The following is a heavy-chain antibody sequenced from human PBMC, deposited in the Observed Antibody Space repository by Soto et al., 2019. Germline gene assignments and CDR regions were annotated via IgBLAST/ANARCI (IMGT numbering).Heavy chain of an antibody. J-gene: IGHJ4*02. CDR2: ISTYNGNT. D-gene: IGHD3-22*01. CDR1: GYTFTTYG. V-gene: IGHV1-18*01. CDR3: ARGPTDYYDNSGNYFLDY. Sequence: QVQPVQSGAEVKKPGASVKVSCKASGYTFTTYGMSWVRQAPGQGLDWMGWISTYNGNTKYAERLQGRVTMTTDTTTRTAYMELRSLRSDDTAVYYCARGPTDYYDNSGNYFLDYWGQGTLVTVSS.